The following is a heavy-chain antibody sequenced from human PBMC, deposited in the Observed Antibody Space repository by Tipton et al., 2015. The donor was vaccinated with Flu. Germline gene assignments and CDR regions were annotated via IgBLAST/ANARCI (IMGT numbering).Heavy chain of an antibody. CDR3: ARVSPGVESWFDP. CDR2: IYRSGST. Sequence: LRLSCTVSGYSISSGFYWGWIRQPPGKGLEWIGNIYRSGSTFYNPSLKSRVTISVDTSKNQFSLKLSSVTAADTAVYYCARVSPGVESWFDPWGQGTLVTVSS. J-gene: IGHJ5*02. D-gene: IGHD3-3*01. CDR1: GYSISSGFY. V-gene: IGHV4-38-2*02.